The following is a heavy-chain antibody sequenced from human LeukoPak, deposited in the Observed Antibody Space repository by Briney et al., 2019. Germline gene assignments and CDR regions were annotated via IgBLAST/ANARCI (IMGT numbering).Heavy chain of an antibody. D-gene: IGHD3-16*01. J-gene: IGHJ6*03. Sequence: TGGSLRLSCEGSGFIFRDYYMSWIRQAPGKGLEWIAYMCGDGSIAFYANSLKGRFNISRDNAKNSLYLQMNSPRVEDSAIYYCVRGRGSDAYIQYFYYYMDVWGKGTTVIVSS. V-gene: IGHV3-11*01. CDR3: VRGRGSDAYIQYFYYYMDV. CDR1: GFIFRDYY. CDR2: MCGDGSIA.